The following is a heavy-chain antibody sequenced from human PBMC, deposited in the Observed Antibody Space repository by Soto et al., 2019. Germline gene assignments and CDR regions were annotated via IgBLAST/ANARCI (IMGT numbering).Heavy chain of an antibody. CDR2: ISATGGHT. Sequence: GGSLRLCCAASGFTFSSYAMSWVRQAPGKGLEWVSTISATGGHTFYADSVKGRFTISRDNSKNTLYLQMNSLRVDDTAAYYCARIGVPVPGPAWIDPWGQGTLVTVSS. V-gene: IGHV3-23*01. CDR1: GFTFSSYA. CDR3: ARIGVPVPGPAWIDP. D-gene: IGHD6-19*01. J-gene: IGHJ5*02.